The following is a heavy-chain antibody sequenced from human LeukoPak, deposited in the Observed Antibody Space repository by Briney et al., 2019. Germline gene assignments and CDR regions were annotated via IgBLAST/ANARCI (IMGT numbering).Heavy chain of an antibody. Sequence: GGSLRLSCAASGVTLSSYAMSWVRQAPGKGLEWVSAISGSGGSTYYADSVKGRFTISRDNSKNTLYLQMNSLRAEDTAVYYCAKMWYSRTWGNSDALDIWGQGTMVTVSS. J-gene: IGHJ3*02. D-gene: IGHD6-13*01. V-gene: IGHV3-23*01. CDR1: GVTLSSYA. CDR3: AKMWYSRTWGNSDALDI. CDR2: ISGSGGST.